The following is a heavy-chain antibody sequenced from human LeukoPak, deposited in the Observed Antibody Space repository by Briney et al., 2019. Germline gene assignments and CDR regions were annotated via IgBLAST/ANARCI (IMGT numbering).Heavy chain of an antibody. Sequence: SETLSLTCTVSGGSISIYYWSWIRQPPGKGLEWIGYIYYSGSTNYNPSLKSGVTISVDTSKNQFSLKLSSVTAADTAVYYCATGYSSWNPWGQGTLVTVSS. V-gene: IGHV4-59*01. CDR1: GGSISIYY. J-gene: IGHJ1*01. CDR2: IYYSGST. D-gene: IGHD6-13*01. CDR3: ATGYSSWNP.